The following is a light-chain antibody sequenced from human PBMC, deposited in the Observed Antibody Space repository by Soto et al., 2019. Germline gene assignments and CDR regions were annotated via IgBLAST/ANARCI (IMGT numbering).Light chain of an antibody. CDR1: SSDVGAYNY. Sequence: QSALTQPASVSGSPGQSITISCTGTSSDVGAYNYVSWYQQHPGKAPKLMIFEVSDRPSGVSNRFSGSKSGNTASLTISGLQAEDEAGYYCSSYTSSNTLVFGGGTKLTVL. J-gene: IGLJ2*01. CDR3: SSYTSSNTLV. V-gene: IGLV2-14*01. CDR2: EVS.